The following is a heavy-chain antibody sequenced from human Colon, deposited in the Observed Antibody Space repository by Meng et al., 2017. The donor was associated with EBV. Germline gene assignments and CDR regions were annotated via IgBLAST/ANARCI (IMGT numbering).Heavy chain of an antibody. D-gene: IGHD6-19*01. Sequence: QLQDPGPGIVKPPQPLSLTCTGSGGSVSSGGYYWTWIRQHPGKGLEWFGHIYYSGSTFYNPSLKRRVIISIDTSKNQFSLNLRSVTAADTAVYYCARVSSGWDYFDYWGQGTLVTVSS. J-gene: IGHJ4*02. CDR1: GGSVSSGGYY. CDR3: ARVSSGWDYFDY. CDR2: IYYSGST. V-gene: IGHV4-31*03.